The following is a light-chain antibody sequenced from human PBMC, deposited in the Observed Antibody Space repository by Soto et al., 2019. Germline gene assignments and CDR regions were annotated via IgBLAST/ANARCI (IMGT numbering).Light chain of an antibody. J-gene: IGKJ3*01. CDR2: GAS. V-gene: IGKV3-15*01. Sequence: EIVLTQSPATLSVSPGDGVTLSCRASESVSNSLAWYQHKPGPPPRLLLYGASTRATGIPARFSGSGSWTQITLTISSLQSEDCAVYNCQQYKDWPPVTFGHGTKVEIK. CDR3: QQYKDWPPVT. CDR1: ESVSNS.